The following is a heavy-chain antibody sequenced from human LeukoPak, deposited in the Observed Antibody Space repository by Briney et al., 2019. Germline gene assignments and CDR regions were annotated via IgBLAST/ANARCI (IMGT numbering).Heavy chain of an antibody. CDR3: ARAGGDYYDNSGYLYFDY. J-gene: IGHJ4*02. CDR1: GYTFIGYY. Sequence: ASVKVSCKPSGYTFIGYYMHWVRQAPGQGLEWMGRINPNTGGTNYAQKFQGRVTMTRDTSISTAYMELSRLRSDDMAVYYCARAGGDYYDNSGYLYFDYWGQGTQVTVYS. V-gene: IGHV1-2*06. D-gene: IGHD3-22*01. CDR2: INPNTGGT.